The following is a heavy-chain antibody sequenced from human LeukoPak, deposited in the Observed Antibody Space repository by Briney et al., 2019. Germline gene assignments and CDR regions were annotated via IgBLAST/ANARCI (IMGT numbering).Heavy chain of an antibody. J-gene: IGHJ5*02. CDR1: GFTFSSYG. CDR2: IRYDGSNK. D-gene: IGHD3-10*01. Sequence: GGSLRLSCAAYGFTFSSYGMHWDRQAQGKGLEWVAFIRYDGSNKYYADSVKGRFTISRDNSKNTLYLQMNSLRAEDTAVYYCAKDPLSVGRGSLNWFDPWGQGTLVTASS. V-gene: IGHV3-30*02. CDR3: AKDPLSVGRGSLNWFDP.